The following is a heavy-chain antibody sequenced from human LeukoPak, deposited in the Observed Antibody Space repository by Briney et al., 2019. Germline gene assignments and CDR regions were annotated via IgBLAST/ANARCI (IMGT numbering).Heavy chain of an antibody. J-gene: IGHJ4*02. CDR3: ARVVGSSSSGDY. V-gene: IGHV4-59*08. CDR1: GGSISSYY. D-gene: IGHD6-6*01. Sequence: SETLSLTCTVSGGSISSYYWSWIRQPPGKGLEWIGYIYYSGSTNYNPSLKSRVTISLDTSKNQFSLKLSSVTAADTAVYYCARVVGSSSSGDYWGQGTLVTVSS. CDR2: IYYSGST.